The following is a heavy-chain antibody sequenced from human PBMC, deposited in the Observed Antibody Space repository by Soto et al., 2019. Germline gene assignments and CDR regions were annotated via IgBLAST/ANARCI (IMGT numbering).Heavy chain of an antibody. J-gene: IGHJ4*02. CDR3: AKAATVATIFLLDY. V-gene: IGHV3-30*18. CDR1: GFTFSNYG. CDR2: ISYDGSNE. D-gene: IGHD5-12*01. Sequence: QVQLVESGGGVVQPGRSLRLSCAAPGFTFSNYGMNWVRQAPGKGLEWVAFISYDGSNEYYVDSVKGRFTISRDNSKNTLSLQMISLRAEDTAVYYCAKAATVATIFLLDYWGQGTLVTVSS.